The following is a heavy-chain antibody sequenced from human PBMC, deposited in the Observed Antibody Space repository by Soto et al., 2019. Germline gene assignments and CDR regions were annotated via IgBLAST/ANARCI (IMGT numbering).Heavy chain of an antibody. CDR2: LSGSSLTV. CDR1: GFTFGSYG. V-gene: IGHV3-23*01. Sequence: EVQLLESGGGLVQPGGSLRLTCAASGFTFGSYGMSWVRQAPGKGLEWVSSLSGSSLTVYYADSVKGRFTISRDNSDNTLFMEMPRLRAEDTAFYYCAKATRIAARPIGYFDHWGQGTLVTVSS. J-gene: IGHJ4*02. D-gene: IGHD6-6*01. CDR3: AKATRIAARPIGYFDH.